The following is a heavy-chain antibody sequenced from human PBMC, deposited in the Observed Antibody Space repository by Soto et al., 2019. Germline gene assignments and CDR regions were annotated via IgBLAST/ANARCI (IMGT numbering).Heavy chain of an antibody. V-gene: IGHV5-51*01. CDR3: ARHQVVVGATGYYYYMDV. CDR2: IYPGDSDT. D-gene: IGHD2-15*01. Sequence: PGESLKISCKGSGYSFTSYWIGWVRQMTGKGLEWMGIIYPGDSDTRYSPSFQGQVTIAADKSISTAYLQWSSLKASDTAMYYCARHQVVVGATGYYYYMDVWGKGTTVTVSS. CDR1: GYSFTSYW. J-gene: IGHJ6*03.